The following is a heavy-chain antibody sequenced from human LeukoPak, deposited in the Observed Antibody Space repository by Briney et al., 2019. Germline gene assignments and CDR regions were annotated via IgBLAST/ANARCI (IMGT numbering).Heavy chain of an antibody. D-gene: IGHD3-10*01. CDR1: GFTFISYS. J-gene: IGHJ4*02. V-gene: IGHV3-23*01. Sequence: GGSLRLSCAASGFTFISYSMTWVRQAPGRGLEWVSAITGSGAFTDYADSVKGRFTISRDNAKNSLYLQMNSLRVEDTAVYYCAKLAKYFYGSETYYFFEHWGQGTPVTASS. CDR3: AKLAKYFYGSETYYFFEH. CDR2: ITGSGAFT.